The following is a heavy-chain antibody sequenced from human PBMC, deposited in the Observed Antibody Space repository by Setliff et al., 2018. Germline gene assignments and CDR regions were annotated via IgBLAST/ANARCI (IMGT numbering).Heavy chain of an antibody. V-gene: IGHV4-59*12. D-gene: IGHD3-22*01. Sequence: SQTLSLTCIVSGDSISGYFWSWIRQAPGKGLEWIGYIQKRGSTTTKYNPSLGSRISMSIDTSKNLFSLKLSSVTAADTAVYFCARGPRFDYESPTYRRRFDPWGQGTAVTVSS. J-gene: IGHJ5*02. CDR3: ARGPRFDYESPTYRRRFDP. CDR1: GDSISGYF. CDR2: IQKRGSTTT.